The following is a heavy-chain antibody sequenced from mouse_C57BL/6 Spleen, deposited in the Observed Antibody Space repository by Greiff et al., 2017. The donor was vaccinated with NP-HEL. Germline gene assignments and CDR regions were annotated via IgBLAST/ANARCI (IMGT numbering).Heavy chain of an antibody. Sequence: VQLQQSGAELVKPGASVKISCKASGYAFSSYWMNWVKQRPGKGLEWIGQIYPGDGDTNYNGKFKGKATLTADKSSSTAYMQLSSLTSEDSAVYFCARSPITTVVAHYYAMDYWGQGTSVTVSS. CDR3: ARSPITTVVAHYYAMDY. CDR1: GYAFSSYW. J-gene: IGHJ4*01. CDR2: IYPGDGDT. V-gene: IGHV1-80*01. D-gene: IGHD1-1*01.